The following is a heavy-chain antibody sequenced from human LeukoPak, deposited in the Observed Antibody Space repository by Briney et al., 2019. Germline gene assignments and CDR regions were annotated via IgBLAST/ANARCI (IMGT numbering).Heavy chain of an antibody. Sequence: GGSLRLSCAASGFTVSSNYMSWVRQAPGKGLEGVSVIYSGGSTYYADSVKGRFTISRDNSKNTLYLQMNSLRAEDTAVYYCARDTVDTAMVVYYYYYYMDVWGKGTTVTVSS. J-gene: IGHJ6*03. CDR3: ARDTVDTAMVVYYYYYYMDV. CDR1: GFTVSSNY. V-gene: IGHV3-66*01. D-gene: IGHD5-18*01. CDR2: IYSGGST.